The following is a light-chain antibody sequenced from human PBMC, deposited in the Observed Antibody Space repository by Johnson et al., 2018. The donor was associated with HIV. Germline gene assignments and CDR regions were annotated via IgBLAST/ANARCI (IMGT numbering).Light chain of an antibody. CDR2: ENN. Sequence: HSVLTQPPSVSAAPGQKVTFSCSGSSSNIGENFVSWYQHLPGTAPKLLIYENNKRPSGIPDRFSGSKSGTSATLGITGLQTGDEADYYCGAWDSSLGAGGVFGTGTKVTVL. V-gene: IGLV1-51*02. CDR3: GAWDSSLGAGGV. J-gene: IGLJ1*01. CDR1: SSNIGENF.